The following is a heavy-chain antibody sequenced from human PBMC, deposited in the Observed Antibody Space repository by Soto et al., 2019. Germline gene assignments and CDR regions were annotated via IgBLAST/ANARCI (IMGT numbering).Heavy chain of an antibody. Sequence: EVQLVESGGGLVQPGGSLRPSCAASGFTVSSNYMSWVRQAPGKGLEWVSVIYSGGSTYYADSVKGRFTISRDNSKNTLYLQMNSLRAEDTAVYYCAREDTALGLDYWGQGTLVTVSS. CDR3: AREDTALGLDY. CDR2: IYSGGST. J-gene: IGHJ4*02. D-gene: IGHD5-18*01. CDR1: GFTVSSNY. V-gene: IGHV3-66*01.